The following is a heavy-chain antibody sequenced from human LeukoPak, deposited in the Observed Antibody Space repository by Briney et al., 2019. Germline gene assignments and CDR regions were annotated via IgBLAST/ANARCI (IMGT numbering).Heavy chain of an antibody. CDR3: AREDYGGNSYSRTIDY. Sequence: SETLSLTCTVSGGSISSGSYYWGWIRQPAGKGLEWIGRIYTSGSTNYNPSLKSRVTISVDLSKNQFSLKLSSVTAADTAVYYCAREDYGGNSYSRTIDYWGPRTLVTVSS. CDR2: IYTSGST. D-gene: IGHD4-23*01. CDR1: GGSISSGSYY. J-gene: IGHJ4*02. V-gene: IGHV4-61*02.